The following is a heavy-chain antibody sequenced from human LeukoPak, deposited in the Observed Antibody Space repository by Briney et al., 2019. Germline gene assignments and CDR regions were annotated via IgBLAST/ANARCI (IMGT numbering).Heavy chain of an antibody. J-gene: IGHJ4*02. D-gene: IGHD6-13*01. Sequence: PSETLTLTCTVSGVSIRTSGYYWVCIRQPPGKELVWTGIIHYSGSTYYNPSLKSRVTMSVHTSMTQFSLKLNSVTAANTAVYYCARRSAGTGFDYWGQGSLVTVSS. CDR1: GVSIRTSGYY. V-gene: IGHV4-39*01. CDR2: IHYSGST. CDR3: ARRSAGTGFDY.